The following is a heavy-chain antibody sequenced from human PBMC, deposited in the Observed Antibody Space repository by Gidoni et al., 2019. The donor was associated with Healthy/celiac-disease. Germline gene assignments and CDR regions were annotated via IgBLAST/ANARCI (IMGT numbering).Heavy chain of an antibody. D-gene: IGHD6-6*01. V-gene: IGHV3-49*03. CDR3: TREEAARLYDAFDI. CDR1: GFTFGDYA. J-gene: IGHJ3*02. Sequence: TASGFTFGDYAMSWFRQAPGKGLEWGGFIRSKAYGGTTEYAASVKGRFTISRDDSKSIAYLQMNSLKTEDTAVYYCTREEAARLYDAFDIWGQGTMVTVSS. CDR2: IRSKAYGGTT.